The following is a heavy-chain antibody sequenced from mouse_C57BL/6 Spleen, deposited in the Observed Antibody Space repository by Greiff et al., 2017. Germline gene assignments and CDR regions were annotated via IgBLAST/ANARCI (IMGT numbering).Heavy chain of an antibody. D-gene: IGHD1-1*01. Sequence: QVQLQQPGAELVMPGASVKLSCKASGYTFTSYWMHWVKQRPGQGLEWIGEIDPSDSYTNYNQKFKGKSTLTVDKSSSTAYMQRSSLTSEDSAVYYCARGSPTTVYFDYWGQGTTLTVSS. J-gene: IGHJ2*01. CDR3: ARGSPTTVYFDY. CDR1: GYTFTSYW. V-gene: IGHV1-69*01. CDR2: IDPSDSYT.